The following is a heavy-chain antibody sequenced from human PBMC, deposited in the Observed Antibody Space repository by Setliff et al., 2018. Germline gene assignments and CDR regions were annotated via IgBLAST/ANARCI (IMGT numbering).Heavy chain of an antibody. D-gene: IGHD2-15*01. CDR1: RFTFSNYW. Sequence: GGSLSLSCAASRFTFSNYWMSWVRQAPGKGLEWVANIKEDGSEKYYVDSVKGRFTISRDNAKNSLDLQMDSLRAEDTAVYYCVRDRWKVVVNRGDDAFDLWGQGAMVTISS. J-gene: IGHJ3*01. CDR3: VRDRWKVVVNRGDDAFDL. V-gene: IGHV3-7*01. CDR2: IKEDGSEK.